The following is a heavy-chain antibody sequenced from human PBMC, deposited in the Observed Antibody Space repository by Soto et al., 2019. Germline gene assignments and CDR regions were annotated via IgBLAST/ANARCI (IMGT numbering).Heavy chain of an antibody. V-gene: IGHV3-23*01. D-gene: IGHD3-9*01. J-gene: IGHJ5*01. CDR3: AKDQENTTIWFDF. CDR1: GFYFRSFS. CDR2: ISGSGGNT. Sequence: GGSLRLSGVASGFYFRSFSMSWVRQAPGKGLEWVSGISGSGGNTYYSDSVKGRFTISRDNSKNMLWLQMNSLRADDTAVYYCAKDQENTTIWFDFWGLGTLLDVFS.